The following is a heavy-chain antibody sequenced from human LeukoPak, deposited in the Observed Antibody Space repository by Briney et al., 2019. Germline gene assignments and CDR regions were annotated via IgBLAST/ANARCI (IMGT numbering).Heavy chain of an antibody. J-gene: IGHJ5*02. CDR1: GYTFISYA. Sequence: ASVKVSCKASGYTFISYAMHWVRQAPGQRLEWMGWINAGNGNTKYSQKFQGRVTITRDKSASTAYMELSSLRSEDTAVYYCARDRRIVVVPAALSYWFDPWGQGTLVTVSS. CDR2: INAGNGNT. CDR3: ARDRRIVVVPAALSYWFDP. V-gene: IGHV1-3*01. D-gene: IGHD2-2*01.